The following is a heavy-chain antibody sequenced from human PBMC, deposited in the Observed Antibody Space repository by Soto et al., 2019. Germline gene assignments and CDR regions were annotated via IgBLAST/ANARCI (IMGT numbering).Heavy chain of an antibody. V-gene: IGHV2-5*02. CDR2: IYWDDDK. J-gene: IGHJ4*02. CDR3: AHRVLRTVFGLVTTTAIYFDF. D-gene: IGHD3-3*01. CDR1: GFSLTTSGVC. Sequence: QITLNESGPTVVRPTETLTLTCRFSGFSLTTSGVCVCWIRQSPGKAPEWLALIYWDDDKRYSASLKSRLTITKDTSKNQVVLTVSDLDPTDTATYYCAHRVLRTVFGLVTTTAIYFDFWGQGTPVAVSS.